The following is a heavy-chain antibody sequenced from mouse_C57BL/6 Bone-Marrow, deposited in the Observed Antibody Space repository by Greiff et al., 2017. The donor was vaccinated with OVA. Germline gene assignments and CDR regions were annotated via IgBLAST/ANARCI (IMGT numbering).Heavy chain of an antibody. J-gene: IGHJ2*01. CDR3: ARLGVTTWLNY. CDR2: IHPNSGST. CDR1: GYTFTSYW. Sequence: QVQLQQPGAELVKPGASVKLSCKASGYTFTSYWMHWVKQRPGQGLEWIGMIHPNSGSTNYNEKFKSKATLTVDKSSSTAYMQLSSLTSEDSAVYYWARLGVTTWLNYWGQGTTLTVSS. V-gene: IGHV1-64*01. D-gene: IGHD2-2*01.